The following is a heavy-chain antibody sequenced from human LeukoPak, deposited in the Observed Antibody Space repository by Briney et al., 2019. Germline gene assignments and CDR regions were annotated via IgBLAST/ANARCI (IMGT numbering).Heavy chain of an antibody. Sequence: TPGGSLRLSCAASGFTFSDYYMGWIRQAPGKGLEWVSYISSSGSTIYYADSVKGRFTISRDNAKNSLYLQMNSLRAEDTAVYYCARDREGGYYDSSGPEFDYWGQGTLVTVSS. V-gene: IGHV3-11*01. D-gene: IGHD3-22*01. CDR2: ISSSGSTI. J-gene: IGHJ4*02. CDR1: GFTFSDYY. CDR3: ARDREGGYYDSSGPEFDY.